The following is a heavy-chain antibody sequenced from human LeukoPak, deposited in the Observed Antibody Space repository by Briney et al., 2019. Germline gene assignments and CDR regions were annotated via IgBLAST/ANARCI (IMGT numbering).Heavy chain of an antibody. D-gene: IGHD2-2*01. J-gene: IGHJ5*02. Sequence: SETLSLTCTVSGGSISSYYWSWIRQSAGKGLEWIGRIYTSVSTNYNPSLKSRVTMSLDTSKNQLSLKLSSVTAADTAVYYCARDYQAWWFDPWGQGTLVTVSS. CDR3: ARDYQAWWFDP. CDR2: IYTSVST. CDR1: GGSISSYY. V-gene: IGHV4-4*07.